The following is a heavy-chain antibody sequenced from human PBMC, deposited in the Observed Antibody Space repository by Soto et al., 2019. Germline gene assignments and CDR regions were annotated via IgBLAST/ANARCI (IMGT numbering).Heavy chain of an antibody. D-gene: IGHD3-22*01. CDR3: AREVVNWFDP. V-gene: IGHV1-69*08. CDR2: IIPILGIA. Sequence: QVQLVQSGAEVKKPGSSVKVSCKASGGTFSSYTISWVRQAPGQGLEWMGRIIPILGIANYAQKFQGRVXIXVDKSTSTAYMELSSLRSEDTAVYYCAREVVNWFDPWGQGTLVTVSS. J-gene: IGHJ5*02. CDR1: GGTFSSYT.